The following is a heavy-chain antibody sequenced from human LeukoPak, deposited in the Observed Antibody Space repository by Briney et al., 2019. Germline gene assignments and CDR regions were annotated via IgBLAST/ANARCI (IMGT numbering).Heavy chain of an antibody. Sequence: PSETLSPTCTVSGGSISSYYWSWIRQPPGKGLEWIGYIYYSGSTNYNPSLKSRVTISVDTSKNQFSLKLSSVTAADTAVYYCARVAVPAAIHYMDVWGKGTTVTVSS. J-gene: IGHJ6*03. CDR3: ARVAVPAAIHYMDV. V-gene: IGHV4-59*01. D-gene: IGHD2-2*01. CDR1: GGSISSYY. CDR2: IYYSGST.